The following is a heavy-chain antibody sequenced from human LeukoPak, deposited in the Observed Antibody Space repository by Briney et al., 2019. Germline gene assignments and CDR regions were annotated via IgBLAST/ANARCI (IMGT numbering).Heavy chain of an antibody. Sequence: ASVRVSCKASGYTFTSYGISWVRQAPGQGLEWMGWISAYNGNTNYAQKLQGRVTMTTDTSTSTAYMELRSLRSDDTAVYYCARDLSLVGATTSDYWGQGALVTVPS. CDR1: GYTFTSYG. CDR2: ISAYNGNT. D-gene: IGHD1-26*01. V-gene: IGHV1-18*01. J-gene: IGHJ4*02. CDR3: ARDLSLVGATTSDY.